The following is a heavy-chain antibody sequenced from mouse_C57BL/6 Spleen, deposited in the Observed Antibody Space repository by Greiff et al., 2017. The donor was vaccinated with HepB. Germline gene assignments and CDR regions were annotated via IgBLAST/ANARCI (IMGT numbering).Heavy chain of an antibody. CDR3: ARRGIYYDYDY. CDR1: GYAFTNYL. CDR2: INPGSGGT. V-gene: IGHV1-54*01. J-gene: IGHJ2*01. D-gene: IGHD2-4*01. Sequence: VKLMESGAELVRPGTSVKVSCKASGYAFTNYLIEWVKQRPGQGLEWIGVINPGSGGTNYNEKFKGKATLTADKSSSTAYMQLSSLTSEDSAVYFCARRGIYYDYDYWGQGTTLTVSS.